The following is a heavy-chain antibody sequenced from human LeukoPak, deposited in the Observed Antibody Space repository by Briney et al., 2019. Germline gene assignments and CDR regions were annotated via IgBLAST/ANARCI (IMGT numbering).Heavy chain of an antibody. CDR2: VSGSGGYT. Sequence: GGSLRLSCAATGFTFSNYVMNWVRQAPGKGLEWVSAVSGSGGYTYYVDSVRGRFTISRDNSRNTLYLQLNSLTAEDTAVYYCAKARDIVVVPAAMCALDVWGQGTTVTVSS. CDR3: AKARDIVVVPAAMCALDV. V-gene: IGHV3-23*01. CDR1: GFTFSNYV. D-gene: IGHD2-2*01. J-gene: IGHJ6*02.